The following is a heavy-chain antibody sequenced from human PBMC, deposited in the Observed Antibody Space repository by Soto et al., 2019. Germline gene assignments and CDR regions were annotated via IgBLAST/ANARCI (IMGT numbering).Heavy chain of an antibody. CDR1: GYTFTSYG. V-gene: IGHV1-18*01. D-gene: IGHD6-19*01. CDR2: ISAYNGNT. CDR3: ARYVSSGWSKRGIDY. J-gene: IGHJ4*02. Sequence: QVQLVQSGAEVKKPGASVKVSCKASGYTFTSYGISWVRQAPGQGLEWMGWISAYNGNTNYAQKLQGRVTMTTDTSRXTAYMELRSLRSDDTAVYYCARYVSSGWSKRGIDYWGQGTLVTVSS.